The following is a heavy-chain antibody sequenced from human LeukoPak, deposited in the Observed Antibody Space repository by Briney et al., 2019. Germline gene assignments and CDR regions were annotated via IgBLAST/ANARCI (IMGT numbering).Heavy chain of an antibody. CDR2: IYSGGTT. J-gene: IGHJ4*02. D-gene: IGHD1-14*01. V-gene: IGHV3-53*01. CDR1: GFTVSTNY. Sequence: PGGSLRLSCAASGFTVSTNYMSWVRQAPGKGLEWVSLIYSGGTTYYADSVKGRFTISRDSSKNKLYLQMNSLRAEDTAVYYCARDRGHTTDYWGQGTQVTVSS. CDR3: ARDRGHTTDY.